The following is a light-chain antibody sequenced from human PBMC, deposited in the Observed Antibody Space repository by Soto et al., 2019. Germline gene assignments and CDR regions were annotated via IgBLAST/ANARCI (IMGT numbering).Light chain of an antibody. CDR1: SSDLGDYNY. V-gene: IGLV2-14*01. J-gene: IGLJ2*01. CDR3: SSYTSSSTLV. Sequence: QSALTQPASVSGSPGQSITISCTGTSSDLGDYNYVSWYQHHPGKAPKLMIYEVYNRPSGGSNRFSGSKSGNTASLTISGLQAEDEADYYCSSYTSSSTLVFGGGTKVTVL. CDR2: EVY.